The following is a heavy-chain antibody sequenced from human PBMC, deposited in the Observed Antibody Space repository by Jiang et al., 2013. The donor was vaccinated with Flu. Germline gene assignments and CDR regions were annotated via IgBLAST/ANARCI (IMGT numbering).Heavy chain of an antibody. J-gene: IGHJ3*02. Sequence: VQLLESGGGLVQPGGSLRLSCAASGFTFSSYEMNWVRQAPGKGLEWVSYISSSGSTIYYADSVKGRFTISRDNAKNSLYLQMNSLRAEDTAVYYCASGAVAGTHTVEDAFDIWGQGTMVTVSS. CDR2: ISSSGSTI. CDR3: ASGAVAGTHTVEDAFDI. D-gene: IGHD6-19*01. V-gene: IGHV3-48*03. CDR1: GFTFSSYE.